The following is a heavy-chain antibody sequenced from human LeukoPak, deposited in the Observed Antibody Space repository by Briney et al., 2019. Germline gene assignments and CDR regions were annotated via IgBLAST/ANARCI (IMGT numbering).Heavy chain of an antibody. CDR3: ARNDIVVVPAAMPELRPSYMDV. Sequence: VASVKVSCKASGYTFTSYGISWVRQAPGQGVEWMGWISAYNGNTNYAQKLQGRVTMTTDTSTSTAYMELRSLRSDDTAVYYCARNDIVVVPAAMPELRPSYMDVGGKGTTVTVSS. D-gene: IGHD2-2*01. J-gene: IGHJ6*03. CDR2: ISAYNGNT. V-gene: IGHV1-18*01. CDR1: GYTFTSYG.